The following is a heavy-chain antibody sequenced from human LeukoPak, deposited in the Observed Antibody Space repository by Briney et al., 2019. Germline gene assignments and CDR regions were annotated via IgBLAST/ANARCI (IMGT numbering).Heavy chain of an antibody. J-gene: IGHJ4*02. CDR3: ARAIAGATTWSDY. D-gene: IGHD1-26*01. V-gene: IGHV1-18*01. CDR1: GYTFSNYD. CDR2: TSAYSGNT. Sequence: ASAKVSCKASGYTFSNYDINWVRQAPGQGLEWMGWTSAYSGNTKYAQKLQGRVTMTTDTSTNTAYMELRSLRSDDTAVYYCARAIAGATTWSDYWGQGTLVTVSS.